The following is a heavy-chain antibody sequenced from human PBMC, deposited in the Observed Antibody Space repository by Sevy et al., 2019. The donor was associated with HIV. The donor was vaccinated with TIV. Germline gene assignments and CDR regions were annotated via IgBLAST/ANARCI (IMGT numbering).Heavy chain of an antibody. CDR2: IYYSGST. CDR3: ARVFRFLEWFRFDY. V-gene: IGHV4-30-4*01. J-gene: IGHJ4*02. CDR1: GGSISSGDYY. Sequence: SETLSLTCTVSGGSISSGDYYWSWIRQPPGKGLEWIGYIYYSGSTYYNPSLKSRVTISVDTSKNQFSLKLSSVTAAETAVYYCARVFRFLEWFRFDYWGQGTLVTVSS. D-gene: IGHD3-3*01.